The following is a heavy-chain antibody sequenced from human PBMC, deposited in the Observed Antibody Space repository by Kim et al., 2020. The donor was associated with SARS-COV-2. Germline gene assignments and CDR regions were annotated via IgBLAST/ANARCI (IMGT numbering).Heavy chain of an antibody. CDR3: ASFVVEKD. CDR2: EGSGT. Sequence: EGSGTRYVDSVKGRITVSRDNAKNTLYLQMDSLRAEDKGVYYCASFVVEKDWGQGTLVTVSS. V-gene: IGHV3-74*01. D-gene: IGHD3-3*01. J-gene: IGHJ4*02.